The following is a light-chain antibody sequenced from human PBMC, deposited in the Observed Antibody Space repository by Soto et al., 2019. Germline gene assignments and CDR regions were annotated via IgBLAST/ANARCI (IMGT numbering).Light chain of an antibody. CDR2: KAS. CDR3: PQNNTYPHT. CDR1: QSISTW. V-gene: IGKV1-5*03. J-gene: IGKJ4*01. Sequence: DIQMTQSPSTLSASVGDRVTFTCRASQSISTWLAWYQQIPGKAPKLLIYKASSLEGGVPSRFSGRGSGTDFNITISTLQPDDFATYYGPQNNTYPHTFSGGTTVEIK.